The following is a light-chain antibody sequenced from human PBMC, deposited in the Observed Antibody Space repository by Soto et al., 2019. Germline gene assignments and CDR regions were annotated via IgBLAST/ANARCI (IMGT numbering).Light chain of an antibody. CDR1: EDIRTS. Sequence: DIQMTPSPSSLSASVGARVSITCQASEDIRTSLSWFQHKPGRAPKLLIYGASYLETGVPSRFRGSGSGTDFTLTISSLQPEDTATYYCQHYNNLPPFTFGPGTMVDIK. CDR3: QHYNNLPPFT. J-gene: IGKJ3*01. CDR2: GAS. V-gene: IGKV1-33*01.